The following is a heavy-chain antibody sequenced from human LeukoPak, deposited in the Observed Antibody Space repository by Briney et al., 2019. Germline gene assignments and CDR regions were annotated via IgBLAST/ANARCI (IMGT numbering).Heavy chain of an antibody. V-gene: IGHV3-48*03. CDR1: GFTFSTSE. CDR3: ARGWFDS. J-gene: IGHJ5*01. CDR2: ISSSGSAI. Sequence: SGGSLRLSCAASGFTFSTSEMNWVRQAPGKGLEFVSYISSSGSAIYYADSVRGRFTISRDDAKNSLFLQMNYLRVDDMGVYYCARGWFDSWGQGTLVTVSS.